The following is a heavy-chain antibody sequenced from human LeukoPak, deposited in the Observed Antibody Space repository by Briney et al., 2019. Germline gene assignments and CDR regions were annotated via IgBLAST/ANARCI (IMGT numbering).Heavy chain of an antibody. V-gene: IGHV3-21*01. CDR2: ISSSSSYI. D-gene: IGHD5-18*01. J-gene: IGHJ4*02. CDR3: ATKIQLWFY. Sequence: GGSLRLSCAASGFTFSSYSMTWVRQAPGKGLEWVSSISSSSSYIYYADSVKGRFTISRDNAKNSLYLQMNSLRAEDTAVYYCATKIQLWFYGGGGPLVTFSS. CDR1: GFTFSSYS.